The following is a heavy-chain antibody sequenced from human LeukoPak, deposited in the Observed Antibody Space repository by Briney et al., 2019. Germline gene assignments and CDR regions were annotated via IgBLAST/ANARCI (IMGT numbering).Heavy chain of an antibody. Sequence: GASVKVSCKASGYTFTSYEINWVRQATGQGLEWMGWMNPNSGNTGYAQKFQGRVTITRNTSISTAYMELSSLRSEDTAVYYCARQVTSIAARRVGFDPWGQGTLVTVSS. J-gene: IGHJ5*02. V-gene: IGHV1-8*03. CDR2: MNPNSGNT. D-gene: IGHD6-6*01. CDR1: GYTFTSYE. CDR3: ARQVTSIAARRVGFDP.